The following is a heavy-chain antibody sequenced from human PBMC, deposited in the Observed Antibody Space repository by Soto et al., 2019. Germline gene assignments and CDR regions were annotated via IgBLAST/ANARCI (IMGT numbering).Heavy chain of an antibody. D-gene: IGHD3-10*01. Sequence: QVQLVESGGGVVQPGRSLRLSCAASGFAFSSYAMRWVRQAPGKGLEWVAVISYDGSNKYYADSVKGRFTISRDNSKNTLYLQMNSLRAEDTAVYYCARDLSGSGDWGQGTLVTVSS. CDR3: ARDLSGSGD. J-gene: IGHJ4*02. V-gene: IGHV3-30-3*01. CDR1: GFAFSSYA. CDR2: ISYDGSNK.